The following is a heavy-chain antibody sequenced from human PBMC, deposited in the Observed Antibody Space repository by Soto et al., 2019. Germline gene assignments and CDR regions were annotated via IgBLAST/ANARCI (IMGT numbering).Heavy chain of an antibody. CDR2: ISSSSSYI. D-gene: IGHD3-22*01. J-gene: IGHJ4*02. Sequence: PGGSLRLSCAASGFTFSSYAMSWVRQAPGKGLEWVSSISSSSSYIYYADSVKGRFTISRDNAKNTLYLQMNSLRAEDTAVYYCARVWANSGYYVAYDYWGQGTPVTVSS. CDR1: GFTFSSYA. CDR3: ARVWANSGYYVAYDY. V-gene: IGHV3-21*06.